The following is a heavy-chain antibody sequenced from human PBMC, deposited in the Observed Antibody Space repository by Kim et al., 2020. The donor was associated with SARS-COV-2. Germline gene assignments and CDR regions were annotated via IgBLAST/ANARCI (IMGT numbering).Heavy chain of an antibody. CDR3: AKPRPDIVVVPAAYYYYYGMDV. V-gene: IGHV3-23*01. J-gene: IGHJ6*02. Sequence: GGSLRLSCAASGFPFSSYAMSWVRQAPGKGLEWVSAISGSGGSTYYADSVKGRFTISRDNSKNTLYLQMNSLRAEDTAVYYCAKPRPDIVVVPAAYYYYYGMDVWGQGTTVTVSS. CDR1: GFPFSSYA. CDR2: ISGSGGST. D-gene: IGHD2-2*01.